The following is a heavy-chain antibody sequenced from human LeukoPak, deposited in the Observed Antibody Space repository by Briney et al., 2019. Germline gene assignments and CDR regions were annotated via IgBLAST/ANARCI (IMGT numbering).Heavy chain of an antibody. CDR3: ARGGVTMVRRTGVFDP. CDR2: IYYSGST. J-gene: IGHJ5*02. Sequence: PSETLSLTCTVSGGSISSYYWSWIRQPPGKGLEWIGYIYYSGSTNYNPSLKSRVTISVDTSKNQFSLKLSSVTAADTAVYYCARGGVTMVRRTGVFDPWGQGTLVTVSS. D-gene: IGHD3-10*01. CDR1: GGSISSYY. V-gene: IGHV4-59*01.